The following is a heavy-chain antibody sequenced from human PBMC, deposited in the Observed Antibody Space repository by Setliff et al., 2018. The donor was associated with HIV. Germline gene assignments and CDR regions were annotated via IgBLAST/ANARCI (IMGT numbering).Heavy chain of an antibody. Sequence: LRLSCAASGFTFSSSGINWVRQAPGKGLEWVSHISSSSSTIYYADSVKGRFTISRDNAKNSLYLQMNSLRVEDTAVYYCVRDFHDSSGYSDFWGQGTLVTVSS. CDR2: ISSSSSTI. CDR3: VRDFHDSSGYSDF. D-gene: IGHD3-22*01. CDR1: GFTFSSSG. J-gene: IGHJ4*02. V-gene: IGHV3-48*01.